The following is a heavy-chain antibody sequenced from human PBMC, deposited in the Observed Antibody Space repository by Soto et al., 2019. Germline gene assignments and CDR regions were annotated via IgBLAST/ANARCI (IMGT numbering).Heavy chain of an antibody. D-gene: IGHD4-17*01. Sequence: GGSLRLSCAASGFTFSSYGMHWVRQAPGKGLEWVAVISYDGSNKYYADSVKGRFTISRDNSKNTLYLQMNSLRAEDTAVYYCAKDQYGEYVGLVDYWGQGTLVTVSS. J-gene: IGHJ4*02. CDR1: GFTFSSYG. CDR3: AKDQYGEYVGLVDY. V-gene: IGHV3-30*18. CDR2: ISYDGSNK.